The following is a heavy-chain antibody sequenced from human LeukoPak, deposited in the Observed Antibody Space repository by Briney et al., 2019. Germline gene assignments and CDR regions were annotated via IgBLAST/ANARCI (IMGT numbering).Heavy chain of an antibody. CDR3: AKEESSGWYPDY. J-gene: IGHJ4*02. CDR1: GFTFSNYW. CDR2: ISGSGGST. D-gene: IGHD6-19*01. Sequence: GGSLRLSCAASGFTFSNYWMTWVRQAPGKGLEWVSAISGSGGSTYYADSVKGRFTISRDNSKNTLYLQMNSLRAEDTAVYYCAKEESSGWYPDYWGQGTLVTVSS. V-gene: IGHV3-23*01.